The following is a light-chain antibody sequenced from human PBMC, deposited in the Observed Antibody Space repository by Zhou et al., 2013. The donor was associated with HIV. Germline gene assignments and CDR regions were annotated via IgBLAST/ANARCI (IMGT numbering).Light chain of an antibody. CDR3: QQSYTMPT. CDR2: AAS. Sequence: DIQMTQSPSSLSASVGDRVTIPCRASQSISTYLNWYQQKPGKAPKLLIYAASSLQSGVPSRFSGSGSGTDFTLTISSLQPEDFATYYCQQSYTMPTFGGGTKVEI. V-gene: IGKV1-39*01. J-gene: IGKJ4*01. CDR1: QSISTY.